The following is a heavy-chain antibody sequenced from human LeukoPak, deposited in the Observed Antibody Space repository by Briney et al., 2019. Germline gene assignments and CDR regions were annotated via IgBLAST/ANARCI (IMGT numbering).Heavy chain of an antibody. V-gene: IGHV4-61*02. CDR2: IYSSGST. CDR1: GGSISSGSYN. CDR3: ARHGRLQSRPGGFDP. D-gene: IGHD5-24*01. Sequence: SETLSLTCTVSGGSISSGSYNWSWIRQPAGKGLEWIGRIYSSGSTNYNPSLKSRVTISVDTSKNQFSLKLSSVTAADTAVYYCARHGRLQSRPGGFDPWGQGTLVTVSS. J-gene: IGHJ5*02.